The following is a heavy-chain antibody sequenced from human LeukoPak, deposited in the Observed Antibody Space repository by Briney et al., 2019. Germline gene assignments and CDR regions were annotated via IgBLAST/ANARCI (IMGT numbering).Heavy chain of an antibody. CDR1: GYTFTKYD. CDR2: INPSGGST. CDR3: AREDVDADSMDY. V-gene: IGHV1-46*01. Sequence: ASVKVSCKASGYTFTKYDMNWVRQAPGQGLEWMRIINPSGGSTRYAQKFQGRVAMTRDTSTSTLYTELNSLRSEDTAVYYCAREDVDADSMDYWGQGTLVTVSS. J-gene: IGHJ4*02. D-gene: IGHD5-18*01.